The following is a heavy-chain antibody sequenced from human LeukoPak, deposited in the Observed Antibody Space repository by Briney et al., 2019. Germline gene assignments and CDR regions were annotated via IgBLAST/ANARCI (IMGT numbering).Heavy chain of an antibody. D-gene: IGHD3-10*01. CDR1: GFTFSSYG. J-gene: IGHJ4*02. Sequence: PGGSLRLSCAASGFTFSSYGMHWVRQAPGKGLEWVAFIRYDGSNKYYADSVKGRFTISRDNSKHTLYLQMNSLRAEDTAVYYCAKGTPWLGERRNNHNFDYWGQGTLVTVSS. V-gene: IGHV3-30*02. CDR3: AKGTPWLGERRNNHNFDY. CDR2: IRYDGSNK.